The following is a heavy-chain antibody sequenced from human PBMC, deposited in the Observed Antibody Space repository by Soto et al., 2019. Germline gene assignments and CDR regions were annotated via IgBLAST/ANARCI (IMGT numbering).Heavy chain of an antibody. Sequence: QVQLVESGGGLVRPGGSLRLSCAASGFTFRDYDMSWIRQAPGKGLEWVSCISSSGTATYYADSVKGRFTISRDNAKNSRDVEMNSLRVEDTTVYYCARKGPRAARPNHWGQGTLVTVSS. J-gene: IGHJ5*02. CDR2: ISSSGTAT. V-gene: IGHV3-11*01. CDR3: ARKGPRAARPNH. CDR1: GFTFRDYD. D-gene: IGHD6-6*01.